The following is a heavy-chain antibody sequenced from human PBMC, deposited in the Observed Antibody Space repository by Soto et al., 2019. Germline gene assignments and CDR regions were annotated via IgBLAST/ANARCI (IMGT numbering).Heavy chain of an antibody. D-gene: IGHD6-13*01. CDR1: GFTFSHYG. Sequence: GGSLRLSCAAYGFTFSHYGMHWVRQAPGKGLQWVAAISYDGSNKYYADSVKGRLTISRDNSKNTLHLQMKSLGVDDTAVYFCAKQQGDSSSSDYWGRGTLVTVSS. CDR3: AKQQGDSSSSDY. CDR2: ISYDGSNK. V-gene: IGHV3-30*18. J-gene: IGHJ4*02.